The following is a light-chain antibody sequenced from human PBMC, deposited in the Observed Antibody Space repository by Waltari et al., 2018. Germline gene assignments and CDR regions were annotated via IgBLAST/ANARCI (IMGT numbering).Light chain of an antibody. Sequence: EIVFTPPPRTPPLSPGERASPSCRASQRLSSSYLAWYQQKPGQAPRLLSYGATNRAPSIPDSISGSGSRTDFTLTISRLEPEYFAVYYCQQYGSSLWTFGQGTKVEIK. CDR3: QQYGSSLWT. CDR2: GAT. V-gene: IGKV3-20*01. J-gene: IGKJ1*01. CDR1: QRLSSSY.